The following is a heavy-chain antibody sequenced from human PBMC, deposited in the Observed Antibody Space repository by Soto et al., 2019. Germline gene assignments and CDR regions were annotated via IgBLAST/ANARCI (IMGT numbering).Heavy chain of an antibody. CDR3: ARHYCSSTTCSLNFDY. D-gene: IGHD2-2*01. J-gene: IGHJ4*02. CDR2: IDPSDSYT. Sequence: GESLKISCKFSGYRISWLRQMPGKGLEWMGRIDPSDSYTNYSPSFQGHVTISADKSISTAYLQWSSLKASDTAMYYCARHYCSSTTCSLNFDYWGQGTLVTVSS. CDR1: GYR. V-gene: IGHV5-10-1*01.